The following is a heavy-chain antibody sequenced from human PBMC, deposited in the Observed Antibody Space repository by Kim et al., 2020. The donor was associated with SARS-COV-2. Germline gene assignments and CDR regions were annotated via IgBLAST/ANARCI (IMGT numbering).Heavy chain of an antibody. J-gene: IGHJ3*02. D-gene: IGHD4-17*01. Sequence: KFQGRVTITADESTSTAYMELSSLRSEDTAVYYCAGQRGYGDYVGSAFDIWGQGTMVTVSS. CDR3: AGQRGYGDYVGSAFDI. V-gene: IGHV1-69*01.